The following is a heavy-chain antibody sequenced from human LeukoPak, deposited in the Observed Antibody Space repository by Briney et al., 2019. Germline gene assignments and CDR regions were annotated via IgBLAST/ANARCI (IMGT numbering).Heavy chain of an antibody. Sequence: GGSLGLSCAASGFTFSSYGMHWVRQAPGKGLEWVAVISYDGSNKYYADSVKGRFTISRDNSKNTLYLQMNSLRAEDTALYYCAKVGDGDYVTAFDYWGQGTLVTVSS. CDR1: GFTFSSYG. D-gene: IGHD4-17*01. CDR2: ISYDGSNK. CDR3: AKVGDGDYVTAFDY. J-gene: IGHJ4*02. V-gene: IGHV3-30*18.